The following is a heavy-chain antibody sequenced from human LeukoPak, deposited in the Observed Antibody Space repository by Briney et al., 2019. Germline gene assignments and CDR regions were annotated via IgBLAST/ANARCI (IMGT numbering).Heavy chain of an antibody. Sequence: SETLSLTCAVYGGSFSGYYWSWIRQPPGKGLEWIGEINHSGSTNYNPSLKSRVTIPVDTSKNQFFLKVSSVTAADTAVYYCARGLDEYCSGGSCYPGWFDPWGQGTLVTVSS. CDR2: INHSGST. CDR3: ARGLDEYCSGGSCYPGWFDP. CDR1: GGSFSGYY. J-gene: IGHJ5*02. V-gene: IGHV4-34*01. D-gene: IGHD2-15*01.